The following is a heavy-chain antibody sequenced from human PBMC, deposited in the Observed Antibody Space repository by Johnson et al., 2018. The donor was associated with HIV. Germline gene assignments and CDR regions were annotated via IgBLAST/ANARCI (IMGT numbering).Heavy chain of an antibody. J-gene: IGHJ3*02. CDR2: ISYDGSNE. Sequence: QVQLVESGGGVVQPGRSLRLSCAASGFTFSSYAMHWVRQAPGKGLEWVALISYDGSNEYSGDSVKGRFTISRDNSKNTVYLQMNSLRAEDTAVYYCSKESFMTMIQGVLLPIAFDIWGQGTMVTVSS. V-gene: IGHV3-30*04. CDR3: SKESFMTMIQGVLLPIAFDI. CDR1: GFTFSSYA. D-gene: IGHD3-10*01.